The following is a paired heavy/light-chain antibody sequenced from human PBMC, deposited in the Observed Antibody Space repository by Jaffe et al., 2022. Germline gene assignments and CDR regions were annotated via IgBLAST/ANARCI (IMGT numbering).Light chain of an antibody. V-gene: IGLV1-40*01. Sequence: QSVLTQPPSVSGAPGQRVTISCTGSSSNIGADYDVHWYQQLPGTAPKVLIYGNTKRPSGVPDRFSGSKSGTSASLAITGIQAEDEADYYCQSYDSSLSAWVFGGGTKLTVL. CDR1: SSNIGADYD. CDR2: GNT. J-gene: IGLJ3*02. CDR3: QSYDSSLSAWV.
Heavy chain of an antibody. V-gene: IGHV3-30*02. J-gene: IGHJ5*02. CDR2: IRYDGSNK. Sequence: QVQLVESGGGLVQPGGSLRLSCAASGFTFSSYGMHWVRQAPGKGLEWVAFIRYDGSNKYHADSVKGRFTISRDNSKNTLYLQMNSLRGEDTAVYYCAKDGGYRYGRDNWFDPWGQGTLVTVSS. CDR1: GFTFSSYG. D-gene: IGHD5-18*01. CDR3: AKDGGYRYGRDNWFDP.